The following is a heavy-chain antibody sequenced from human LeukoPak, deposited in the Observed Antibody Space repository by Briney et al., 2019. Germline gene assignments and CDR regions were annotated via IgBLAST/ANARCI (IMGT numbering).Heavy chain of an antibody. J-gene: IGHJ4*02. CDR2: VNGDGSAT. V-gene: IGHV3-74*01. Sequence: RRSLRLSCAASGFTFSNYWMHWVRQAPGKGLVWVSRVNGDGSATNYADSVKGRFTISRDNAKNTLYLQMNSLRPEDTAVYYCARSHYGSVDYWGQGTLVTVSS. D-gene: IGHD3-10*01. CDR3: ARSHYGSVDY. CDR1: GFTFSNYW.